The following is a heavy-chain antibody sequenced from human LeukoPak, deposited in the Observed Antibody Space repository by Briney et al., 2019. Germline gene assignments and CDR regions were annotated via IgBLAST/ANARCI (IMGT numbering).Heavy chain of an antibody. CDR2: ISGSGGST. CDR1: GFTFSSYA. Sequence: PGGSLRLSCAASGFTFSSYAMSWVRQAPGKGLEWVSAISGSGGSTYYADSVKGRFTISRDNSKNTLYLQMNSLRAEDTAVYYCAKVRKPKGYCTNGVCYSWFDPWGQGTLVTVSS. V-gene: IGHV3-23*01. CDR3: AKVRKPKGYCTNGVCYSWFDP. D-gene: IGHD2-8*01. J-gene: IGHJ5*02.